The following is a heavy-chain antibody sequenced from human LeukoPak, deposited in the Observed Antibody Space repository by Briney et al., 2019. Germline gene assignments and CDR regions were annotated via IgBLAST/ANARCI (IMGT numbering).Heavy chain of an antibody. CDR3: AKDIAPGDGYNLADGFDI. Sequence: GGSLRLSCAASGFTFDNYAMHWVRQAPGKGLEWVSSISWNSGSIGYADSVKGRFTISRDNAKNSLYLQMNSLRPEDTALYYCAKDIAPGDGYNLADGFDIWGQGTMVTVSS. J-gene: IGHJ3*02. D-gene: IGHD5-24*01. V-gene: IGHV3-9*01. CDR2: ISWNSGSI. CDR1: GFTFDNYA.